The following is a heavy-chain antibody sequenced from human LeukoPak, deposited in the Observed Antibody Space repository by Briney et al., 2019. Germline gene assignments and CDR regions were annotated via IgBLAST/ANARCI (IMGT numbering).Heavy chain of an antibody. CDR3: RKSGRRDWDYFEY. CDR2: ISGDGGDT. D-gene: IGHD3-9*01. V-gene: IGHV3-23*01. CDR1: GFTFSTYA. J-gene: IGHJ4*02. Sequence: GGSLRLSCAASGFTFSTYAMNWVRQAPGKGLEWVSTISGDGGDTHYADSLRGRFTISRANSKNTLSLQMNSLRADDTSLCYCRKSGRRDWDYFEYWGQGTLVTASS.